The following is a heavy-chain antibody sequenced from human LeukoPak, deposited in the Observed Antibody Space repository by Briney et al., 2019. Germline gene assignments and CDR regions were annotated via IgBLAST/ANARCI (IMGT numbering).Heavy chain of an antibody. V-gene: IGHV4-4*02. CDR3: TRNGDYCLDY. Sequence: PSETLSLTCVVSGGSISGHHWWSWVRQPPGKGLEWVGEIHHSGSTSYNPSLKSRATISVDKSENKFSLILTSVTAADTAVYYCTRNGDYCLDYWGQGALVTVSS. D-gene: IGHD3-10*01. CDR2: IHHSGST. J-gene: IGHJ4*02. CDR1: GGSISGHHW.